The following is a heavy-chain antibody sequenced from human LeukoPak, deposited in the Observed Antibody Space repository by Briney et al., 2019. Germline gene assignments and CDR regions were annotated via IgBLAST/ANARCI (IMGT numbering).Heavy chain of an antibody. Sequence: GGSLRLSCAPSGFTFSSYNMNWVRQAPGKGLEWVSSISGSSNYIYYADSVNGRFTISRDNAKNSLYLQMNSLRAEDMAVYYCARGAHAFDIWGQGTTVTVSS. CDR2: ISGSSNYI. J-gene: IGHJ3*02. CDR1: GFTFSSYN. V-gene: IGHV3-21*01. CDR3: ARGAHAFDI.